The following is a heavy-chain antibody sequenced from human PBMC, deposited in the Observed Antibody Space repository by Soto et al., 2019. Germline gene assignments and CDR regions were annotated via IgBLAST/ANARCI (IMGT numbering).Heavy chain of an antibody. CDR1: GYTFTNFG. Sequence: QVQLVQSGAEVKKPGASVKVSCKTSGYTFTNFGLSWVRQAPGQGLEWMGWISAYNGNTNYAQNFQGRVTMTTATSTSTAYMELRSLRSDGTAVDYCARGGTPSDYWGQGTLVTVSS. J-gene: IGHJ4*02. CDR2: ISAYNGNT. CDR3: ARGGTPSDY. V-gene: IGHV1-18*01. D-gene: IGHD3-16*01.